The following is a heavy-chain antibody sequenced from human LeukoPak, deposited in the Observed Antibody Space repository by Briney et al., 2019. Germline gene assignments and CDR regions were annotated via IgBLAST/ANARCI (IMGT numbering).Heavy chain of an antibody. CDR2: IYPGDSDT. CDR3: ARYLKFRSRIWVSNYYFDY. D-gene: IGHD2-15*01. J-gene: IGHJ4*02. V-gene: IGHV5-51*01. Sequence: GESLKISCKGSGYSFTSYWIGWVRQMPGKGLEWMGIIYPGDSDTRYSPSFQGQVTISADKSISTAYLQWSSLKASDTAMYYCARYLKFRSRIWVSNYYFDYWGQGTLVTVSS. CDR1: GYSFTSYW.